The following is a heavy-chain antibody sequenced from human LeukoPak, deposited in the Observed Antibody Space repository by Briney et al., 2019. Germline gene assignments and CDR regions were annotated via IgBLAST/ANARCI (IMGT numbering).Heavy chain of an antibody. Sequence: GGSLRLSCAASGFTFSNSDMSWVRQAPGKGLEWVSAIGGSGSSTFYADSVKGRFTVSRDNSKNTLYLQMSSLRAEDTAVYYCAKSRLTPPPWGQGTLVTVSS. J-gene: IGHJ5*02. D-gene: IGHD1-14*01. CDR3: AKSRLTPPP. V-gene: IGHV3-23*01. CDR2: IGGSGSST. CDR1: GFTFSNSD.